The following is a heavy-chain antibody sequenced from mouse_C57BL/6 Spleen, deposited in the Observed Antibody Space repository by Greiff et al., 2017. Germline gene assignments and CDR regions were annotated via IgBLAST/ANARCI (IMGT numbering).Heavy chain of an antibody. J-gene: IGHJ4*01. CDR2: INPSNGGP. Sequence: QVQLQQPGTELVKPGASVKLSCKASGYTFTSYWMHWVKQRPGQGLEWIGNINPSNGGPNYNEKLKSKATLTVDKSSSTAYMQLSSLTSEDSAVYYCARCPYANPLNAMDYWGQGTSVTVSS. V-gene: IGHV1-53*01. D-gene: IGHD4-1*01. CDR3: ARCPYANPLNAMDY. CDR1: GYTFTSYW.